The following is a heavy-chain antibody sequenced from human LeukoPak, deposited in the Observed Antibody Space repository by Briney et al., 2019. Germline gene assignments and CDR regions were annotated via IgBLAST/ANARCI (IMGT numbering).Heavy chain of an antibody. J-gene: IGHJ3*02. CDR1: GGSISSYY. D-gene: IGHD1-26*01. CDR2: IYCSGST. CDR3: VSGSYNHDAFDI. V-gene: IGHV4-59*01. Sequence: SETLSLTCTVSGGSISSYYWSWIRQPPGKGLEWIGYIYCSGSTNYNPSLKSRVTISVDTSKNQFSLKLSSVTAADTAVYYCVSGSYNHDAFDIWGQGTMVTVSS.